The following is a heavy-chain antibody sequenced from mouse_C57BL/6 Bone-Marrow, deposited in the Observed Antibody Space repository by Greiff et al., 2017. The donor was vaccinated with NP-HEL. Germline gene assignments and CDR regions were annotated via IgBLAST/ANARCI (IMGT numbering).Heavy chain of an antibody. CDR2: ISYDGSN. V-gene: IGHV3-6*01. CDR1: GYSITSGYY. D-gene: IGHD4-1*01. Sequence: VQLKESGPGLVKPSQSLSLTCSVTGYSITSGYYWNWIRQFPGNKLEWMGYISYDGSNNYNPSLKNRISITRDTSKNQFFLKLNSVTTEDTATYYCAREGTGGSYWGQGTTLTVSS. J-gene: IGHJ2*01. CDR3: AREGTGGSY.